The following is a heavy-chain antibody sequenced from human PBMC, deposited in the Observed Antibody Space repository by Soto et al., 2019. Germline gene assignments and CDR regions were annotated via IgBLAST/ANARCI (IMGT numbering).Heavy chain of an antibody. J-gene: IGHJ4*02. CDR2: IYWNDDK. CDR1: GFSLSTSGVG. Sequence: SGPTMVNPEHSLPRTFTFSGFSLSTSGVGVGWIRQPPGKALEWLALIYWNDDKRYSPSLKSRLTITKDTSKNQVVLTMTNMDHVDTATYYRANTVVVVVAAIFLYYFGDWGQVNLLPV. V-gene: IGHV2-5*01. CDR3: ANTVVVVVAAIFLYYFGD. D-gene: IGHD2-15*01.